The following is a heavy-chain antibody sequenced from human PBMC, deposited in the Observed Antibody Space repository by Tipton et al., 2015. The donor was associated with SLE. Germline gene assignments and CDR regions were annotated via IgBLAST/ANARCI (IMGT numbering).Heavy chain of an antibody. V-gene: IGHV3-30*03. CDR1: GFTFSSYS. Sequence: SLRLSCAASGFTFSSYSMNWVRQAPGKGLEWVAVISYDGSNKYYADSVKGRFTISRDNSKNTLYLQMNSLRAEDTAVYYCARGWEPPGFDYWGQGTLVTVSS. CDR2: ISYDGSNK. CDR3: ARGWEPPGFDY. J-gene: IGHJ4*02. D-gene: IGHD1-26*01.